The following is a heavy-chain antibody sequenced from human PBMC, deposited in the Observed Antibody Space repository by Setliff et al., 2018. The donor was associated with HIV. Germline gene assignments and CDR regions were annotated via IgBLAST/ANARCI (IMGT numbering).Heavy chain of an antibody. CDR2: IRYDGSDK. J-gene: IGHJ4*02. V-gene: IGHV3-30*02. CDR1: GFSFSRCG. CDR3: AKDDPLFDY. Sequence: GSLRLSCAASGFSFSRCGMHWVRQAPGKGLEWVTFIRYDGSDKYYADSVKGRFTISRDNSKNTLYLQMNNLRAEDAAVYYCAKDDPLFDYWGQGALVTVSS.